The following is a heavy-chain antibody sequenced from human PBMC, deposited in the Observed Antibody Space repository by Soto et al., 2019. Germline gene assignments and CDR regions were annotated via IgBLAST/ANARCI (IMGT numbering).Heavy chain of an antibody. Sequence: PGGSLRLYCAASGFTFSDYYMSWIRQAPGKGLEWVSYISSSGSTIYYADSVKGRFTISRDNAKNSLYLQMNSLRAEDTAVYYCARDATFSYYYGMDVWGQGTTVTVSS. V-gene: IGHV3-11*01. CDR2: ISSSGSTI. J-gene: IGHJ6*02. CDR3: ARDATFSYYYGMDV. D-gene: IGHD2-15*01. CDR1: GFTFSDYY.